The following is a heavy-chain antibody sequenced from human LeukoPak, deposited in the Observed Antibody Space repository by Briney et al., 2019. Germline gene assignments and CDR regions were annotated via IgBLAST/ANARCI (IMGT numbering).Heavy chain of an antibody. CDR3: ARDNQDIVVVPAARPH. D-gene: IGHD2-2*01. J-gene: IGHJ4*02. Sequence: GGSLRLSCAASGFTFSNYWMNWVRQAPGKGLEWVANIKEDGSEKNYVDSVKGRFTISRDTVKNTLYLQMNSLRAEDTAVYYCARDNQDIVVVPAARPHWGQGTLVTVSS. CDR1: GFTFSNYW. V-gene: IGHV3-7*01. CDR2: IKEDGSEK.